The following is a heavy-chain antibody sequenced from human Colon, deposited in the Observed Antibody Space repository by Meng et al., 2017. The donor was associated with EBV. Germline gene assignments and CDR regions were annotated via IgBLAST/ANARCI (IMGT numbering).Heavy chain of an antibody. CDR1: GGSISSVYW. Sequence: QVQRRECGPGLVKPSETLSLTCAVSGGSISSVYWWTWVRQSPGKGLEWIGEIYHSGSTNYNPSLKSRVTISVDKSKNQFSLKLTSVTAADTAVYYCARGGYYSFDYWGQRTLVTVSS. V-gene: IGHV4-4*02. D-gene: IGHD5-18*01. CDR2: IYHSGST. CDR3: ARGGYYSFDY. J-gene: IGHJ4*02.